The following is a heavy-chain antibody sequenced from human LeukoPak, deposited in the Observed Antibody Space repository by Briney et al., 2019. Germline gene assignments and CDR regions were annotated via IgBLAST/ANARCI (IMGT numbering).Heavy chain of an antibody. V-gene: IGHV3-15*01. CDR1: GFTFGSYS. Sequence: GESLRLSCAASGFTFGSYSMNWVRQAPGKGLEWVGRIKSKTDGGTTDYAAPVKGRFTISRDDSKNTLYLQMNSLKTEDTAVYYCTTDSYLGGYFDYWGQGTLVTVSS. CDR3: TTDSYLGGYFDY. CDR2: IKSKTDGGTT. J-gene: IGHJ4*02. D-gene: IGHD7-27*01.